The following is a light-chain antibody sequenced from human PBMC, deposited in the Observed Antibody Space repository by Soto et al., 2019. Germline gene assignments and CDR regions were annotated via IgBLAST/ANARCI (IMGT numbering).Light chain of an antibody. V-gene: IGLV3-25*01. CDR3: QSTDSSGTYWV. J-gene: IGLJ3*02. CDR1: ALPKQY. CDR2: KDN. Sequence: SYELTQPPSVSVSPGQTARITCPGDALPKQYAYWYHQKAGQAPVLLIYKDNERPSGIPGRFSGSSSGTTVTLTISGVQAEDEADYYCQSTDSSGTYWVFGGGTKLTVL.